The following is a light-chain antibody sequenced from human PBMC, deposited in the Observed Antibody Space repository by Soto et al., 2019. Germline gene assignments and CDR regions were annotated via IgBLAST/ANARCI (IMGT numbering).Light chain of an antibody. Sequence: DIQMTQSPSSVSASVGDRVTITCRASQGIDSWLAWYQQKPGKAPKLLFYAASNLQSGVPSRFSGTGSGIDFTLTIRNLQPEDFATYYCQQTNRFPRTFGPGTKVDIK. CDR2: AAS. CDR1: QGIDSW. J-gene: IGKJ3*01. V-gene: IGKV1-12*01. CDR3: QQTNRFPRT.